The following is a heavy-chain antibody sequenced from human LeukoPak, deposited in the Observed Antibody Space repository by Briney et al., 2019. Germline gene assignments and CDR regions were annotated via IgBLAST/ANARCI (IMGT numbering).Heavy chain of an antibody. CDR2: ISSSSSYI. J-gene: IGHJ4*02. CDR3: ARVPVGATPLPYYFDY. D-gene: IGHD1-26*01. CDR1: GFTFSSYS. Sequence: GGSLRLSCAASGFTFSSYSMNWVRQAPGKGLEWVSSISSSSSYIYYADSVKGRFTISRDNAKNSLYLQMNSLRAEDTAVYYCARVPVGATPLPYYFDYWGQGTLVNVSS. V-gene: IGHV3-21*01.